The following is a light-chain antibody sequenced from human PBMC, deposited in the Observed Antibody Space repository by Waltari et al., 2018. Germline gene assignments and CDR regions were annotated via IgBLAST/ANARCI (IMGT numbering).Light chain of an antibody. CDR3: QTGGHGTWV. CDR1: RGHSSNI. CDR2: VNSDGTH. J-gene: IGLJ3*02. V-gene: IGLV4-69*01. Sequence: QLVLTQSPSASAALGASIKLTCTLSRGHSSNIIAWLQQQPEKGPRYLMKVNSDGTHSKGDEIPDRFSGSSSGAGRYLTISNLQSEDEADYYCQTGGHGTWVFGGGTKVTVL.